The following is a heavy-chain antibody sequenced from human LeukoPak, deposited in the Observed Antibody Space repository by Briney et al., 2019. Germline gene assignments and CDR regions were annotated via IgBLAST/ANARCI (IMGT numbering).Heavy chain of an antibody. Sequence: GGSLRLSCAASGFTFSSYMMNWVRQAPGKGLEWVSSINSGSTYTYYTESVKGRFTVSRDNAKNSLFLQMNRLRAEDTAIYYCARSLTTLTYEGYWGQGTLVTVSS. CDR1: GFTFSSYM. D-gene: IGHD1-1*01. CDR3: ARSLTTLTYEGY. J-gene: IGHJ4*02. V-gene: IGHV3-21*01. CDR2: INSGSTYT.